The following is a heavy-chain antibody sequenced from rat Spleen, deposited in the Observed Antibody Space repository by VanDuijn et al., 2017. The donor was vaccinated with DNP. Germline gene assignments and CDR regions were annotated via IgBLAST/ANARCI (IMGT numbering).Heavy chain of an antibody. D-gene: IGHD4-3*01. CDR3: TRRIIRGNWFAY. CDR1: GFTFNNYW. J-gene: IGHJ3*01. Sequence: EVQLVESGGGLVQPGRSLKLSCVASGFTFNNYWMTWIRQAPGKGLEWVASITNTGGSTYYPDSVKGRFTISRDNAKSTLYLQMNSLRSEDTATYYCTRRIIRGNWFAYWGQGTLVTVSS. CDR2: ITNTGGST. V-gene: IGHV5-31*01.